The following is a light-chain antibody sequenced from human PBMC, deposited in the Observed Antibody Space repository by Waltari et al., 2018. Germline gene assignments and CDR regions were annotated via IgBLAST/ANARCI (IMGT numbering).Light chain of an antibody. J-gene: IGKJ1*01. Sequence: AIRMTQSPSSLSASTGDRVTITCRASQGISSYLAWYQQKPGKAPKLLIYAASTLQSGGPSRFSGSGSGTDFTLTISCLQSEDFATYYCQQYYSYPQRTFGQGTKVEIK. CDR1: QGISSY. CDR2: AAS. CDR3: QQYYSYPQRT. V-gene: IGKV1-8*01.